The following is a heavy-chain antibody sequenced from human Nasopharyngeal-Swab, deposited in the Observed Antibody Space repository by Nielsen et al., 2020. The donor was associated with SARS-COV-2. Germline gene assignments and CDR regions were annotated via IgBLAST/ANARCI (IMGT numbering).Heavy chain of an antibody. CDR3: ARDLDYYDNSGYPFDY. J-gene: IGHJ4*02. D-gene: IGHD3-22*01. Sequence: GESLKISCAASGFIFSSYGMHWVRQAPGKGLEWVAVIWFDGRNKYYADSVKGRFTISRDNSKNTLHLQMNSLRGEDTAVYYCARDLDYYDNSGYPFDYWGQGTLVTVSS. CDR2: IWFDGRNK. CDR1: GFIFSSYG. V-gene: IGHV3-33*01.